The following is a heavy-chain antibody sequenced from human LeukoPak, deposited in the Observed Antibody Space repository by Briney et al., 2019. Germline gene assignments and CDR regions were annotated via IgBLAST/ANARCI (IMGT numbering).Heavy chain of an antibody. J-gene: IGHJ4*02. CDR3: ARSGIAARPRDDYFDY. CDR1: GGSISSGSYY. CDR2: IYTSGST. D-gene: IGHD6-6*01. Sequence: PSETLSLTCTVSGGSISSGSYYWSWIRQPAGKGLEWIGRIYTSGSTNYNPSLKSRVTISVDTSKNQFSLKLSSVTAADTAVYYCARSGIAARPRDDYFDYWGQGTLVTVSS. V-gene: IGHV4-61*02.